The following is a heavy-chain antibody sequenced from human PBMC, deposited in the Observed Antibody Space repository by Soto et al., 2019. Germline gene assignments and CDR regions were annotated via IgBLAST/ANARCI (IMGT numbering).Heavy chain of an antibody. Sequence: GGSLRLSCAASGVIFSGYGMHWVRQAPGKGLEWVAVIRYDGSNIYYADSVKGRFTISRDNSKNTLYLQMNSLRAEDTAVYYCAKIYCSSTSCQRIYYYYGMDVWGQGTTVTVSS. CDR1: GVIFSGYG. CDR3: AKIYCSSTSCQRIYYYYGMDV. D-gene: IGHD2-2*01. J-gene: IGHJ6*02. V-gene: IGHV3-30*02. CDR2: IRYDGSNI.